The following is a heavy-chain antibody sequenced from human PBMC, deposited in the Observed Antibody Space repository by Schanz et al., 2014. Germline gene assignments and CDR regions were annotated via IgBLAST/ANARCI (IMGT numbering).Heavy chain of an antibody. CDR1: GYTFSSYG. CDR3: ARDYFGSESHYVFDH. J-gene: IGHJ4*01. D-gene: IGHD3-10*01. Sequence: QVQLVQSGAEVKKPGASVKVSCKTSGYTFSSYGITWVRQAPGQGLEWMGWISPYNGNTNYAPKVQGRVTVTTDTSASTVYMELRSLTSHGTAVYFCARDYFGSESHYVFDHWGHGTLVTVSS. CDR2: ISPYNGNT. V-gene: IGHV1-18*01.